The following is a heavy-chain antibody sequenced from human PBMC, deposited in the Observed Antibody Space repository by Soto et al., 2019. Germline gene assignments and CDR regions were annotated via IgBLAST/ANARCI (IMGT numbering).Heavy chain of an antibody. J-gene: IGHJ3*02. Sequence: GGSLRLSCAASGFTFSSYGMHWVRQAPGKGLEWVAVISYDGSNKYYADSVKGRFTISRDNSKNTLYLQMNSLRAEDTAVYYCAKLGYCSGGSCTDGDAFDIWGKGTMATV. V-gene: IGHV3-30*18. CDR3: AKLGYCSGGSCTDGDAFDI. CDR1: GFTFSSYG. D-gene: IGHD2-15*01. CDR2: ISYDGSNK.